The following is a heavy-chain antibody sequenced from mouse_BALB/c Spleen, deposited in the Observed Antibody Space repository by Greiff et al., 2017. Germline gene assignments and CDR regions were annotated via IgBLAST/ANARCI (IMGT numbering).Heavy chain of an antibody. CDR3: ARPSITTVVPMDY. J-gene: IGHJ4*01. CDR1: GFTFSSYG. D-gene: IGHD1-1*01. CDR2: ISSGGSYT. Sequence: EVKLMESGGDLVKPGGSLKLSCAASGFTFSSYGMSWVRQTPDKRLEWVATISSGGSYTYYPDSVKGRFTISRDNAKNTLYLQMSSLKSEDTAMYYCARPSITTVVPMDYWGQGTSVTVSS. V-gene: IGHV5-6*01.